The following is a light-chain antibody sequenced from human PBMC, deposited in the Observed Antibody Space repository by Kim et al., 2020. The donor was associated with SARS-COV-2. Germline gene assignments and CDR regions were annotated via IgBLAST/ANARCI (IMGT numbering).Light chain of an antibody. Sequence: GRSITISYAGTSSDVESYSLVCWYQQHPGKAPKLMIYEVSKRPSGVSNRFSGSKSGNTASLTIYGLQAEDGADYYCCSYAGSSTWVFGGETKLTVL. V-gene: IGLV2-23*02. CDR1: SSDVESYSL. CDR2: EVS. CDR3: CSYAGSSTWV. J-gene: IGLJ3*02.